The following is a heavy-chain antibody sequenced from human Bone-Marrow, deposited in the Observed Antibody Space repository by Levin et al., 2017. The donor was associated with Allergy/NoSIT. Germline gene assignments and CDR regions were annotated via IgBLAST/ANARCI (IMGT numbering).Heavy chain of an antibody. CDR2: IGSGGVP. Sequence: GASVKVSCAASGFTFSSYAMSWVRQAPGKGLEWVSTIGSGGVPYYADSVKGRLTISRDVSKNTVFLQMDSLRAEDTAVYYCAKAREAGARSFDYWGQGTQVTVSS. CDR1: GFTFSSYA. J-gene: IGHJ4*02. V-gene: IGHV3-23*01. CDR3: AKAREAGARSFDY. D-gene: IGHD6-13*01.